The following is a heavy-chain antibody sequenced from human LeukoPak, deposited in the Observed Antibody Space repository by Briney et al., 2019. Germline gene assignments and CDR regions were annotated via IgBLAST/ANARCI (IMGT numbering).Heavy chain of an antibody. J-gene: IGHJ4*02. D-gene: IGHD2-2*01. CDR2: IIPIFGTA. Sequence: ASVKVSCKASGYTFTGYYMHWVRQAPGQGLEWMGGIIPIFGTANYAQKFQGRVTITTDESTSAAYMELSSLRSEDTAVYYCARRGSSTSCYGCFDYWGQGTLVTVSS. CDR1: GYTFTGYY. V-gene: IGHV1-69*05. CDR3: ARRGSSTSCYGCFDY.